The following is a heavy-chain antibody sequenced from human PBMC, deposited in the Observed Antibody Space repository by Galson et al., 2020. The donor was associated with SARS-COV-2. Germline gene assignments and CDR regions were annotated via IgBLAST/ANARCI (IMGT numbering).Heavy chain of an antibody. V-gene: IGHV3-33*03. Sequence: GGSLRLSCAASGFAFKNYGMFWVRQAPGKGLEWVANIWHDGTIKYQADSVKGRFTTSRDNSKSTLFLQMDSLRAEDTGIYYCAFASEPGDGGYYYFDYWGQGSLVTVSS. D-gene: IGHD3-22*01. J-gene: IGHJ4*02. CDR2: IWHDGTIK. CDR1: GFAFKNYG. CDR3: AFASEPGDGGYYYFDY.